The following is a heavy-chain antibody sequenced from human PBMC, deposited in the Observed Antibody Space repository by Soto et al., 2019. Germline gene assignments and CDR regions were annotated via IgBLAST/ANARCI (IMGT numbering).Heavy chain of an antibody. Sequence: SVTMCLTRTVAGGTISSYDWSWIRQPAGKGLEWIGRIYTSGSTNYNPSLKSRVTMSVDTSKNQFSLKLSSVTAEDTAVYYCAKTPAVVAATVWDYWGQGTLVTVSS. D-gene: IGHD2-15*01. CDR2: IYTSGST. CDR1: GGTISSYD. CDR3: AKTPAVVAATVWDY. V-gene: IGHV4-4*07. J-gene: IGHJ4*02.